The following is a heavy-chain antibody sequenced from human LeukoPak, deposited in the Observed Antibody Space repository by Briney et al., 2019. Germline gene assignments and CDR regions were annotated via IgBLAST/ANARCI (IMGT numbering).Heavy chain of an antibody. CDR2: IYYSGST. CDR3: ARHEGHYCSSTSCYLGWFDP. D-gene: IGHD2-2*01. J-gene: IGHJ5*02. V-gene: IGHV4-39*01. Sequence: SETLSLTCTVSGGSISSSSYYWGWIRQPPGKGLEWTGSIYYSGSTYYNPSLKSRVTISVDTSKNQFSLKLSSVTAADTAVYYCARHEGHYCSSTSCYLGWFDPWGQGTLVTVSS. CDR1: GGSISSSSYY.